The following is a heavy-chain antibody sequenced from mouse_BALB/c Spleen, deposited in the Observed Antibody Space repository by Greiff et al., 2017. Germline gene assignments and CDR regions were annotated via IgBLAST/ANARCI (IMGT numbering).Heavy chain of an antibody. D-gene: IGHD2-14*01. CDR3: ARNRYEGFDY. V-gene: IGHV5-12-1*01. CDR2: ISSGGGST. CDR1: GFAFSSYD. Sequence: EVNVVESGGGLVKPGGSLKLSCAASGFAFSSYDMSWVRQTPEKRLEWVAYISSGGGSTYYPDTVKGRFTISRDNAKNTLYLQMSSLKSEDTAMYYCARNRYEGFDYWGQGTTLTVSA. J-gene: IGHJ2*01.